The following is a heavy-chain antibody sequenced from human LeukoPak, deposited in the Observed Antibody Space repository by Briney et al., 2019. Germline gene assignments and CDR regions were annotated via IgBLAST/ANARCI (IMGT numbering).Heavy chain of an antibody. J-gene: IGHJ4*02. V-gene: IGHV4-34*01. Sequence: SETLSLTCTIYGGPFNGYYWSWIRQPPGKGLEWIGEINHSGTTNYNPSLESRVTISVDTSRNQFSLKLSSMTAADTAVYYCARGGSYPTSNDYWGQGTLVTVSS. D-gene: IGHD1-26*01. CDR3: ARGGSYPTSNDY. CDR1: GGPFNGYY. CDR2: INHSGTT.